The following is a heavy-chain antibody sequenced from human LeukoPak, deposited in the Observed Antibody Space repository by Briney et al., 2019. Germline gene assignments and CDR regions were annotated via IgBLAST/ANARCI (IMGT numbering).Heavy chain of an antibody. J-gene: IGHJ4*02. CDR3: ASPGGDYGDSAYAW. CDR1: GASFSGNN. Sequence: SETLSLTCAVYGASFSGNNCSWIRQPPGKGLEWIGEINHSGRTNYNPSLKSRVTMSIDTSKNQFSLKLTSVTAADTAVYYCASPGGDYGDSAYAWWGPGTLVTVSS. D-gene: IGHD4-17*01. V-gene: IGHV4-34*01. CDR2: INHSGRT.